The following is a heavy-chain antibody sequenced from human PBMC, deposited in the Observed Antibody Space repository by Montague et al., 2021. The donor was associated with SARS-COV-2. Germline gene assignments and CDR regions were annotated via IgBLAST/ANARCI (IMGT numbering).Heavy chain of an antibody. J-gene: IGHJ4*02. D-gene: IGHD3-10*01. V-gene: IGHV4-39*07. CDR2: MYYSGST. Sequence: SETLSLTCTVSGGSISSSNYYWGWIRQPPGKGLEWIGNMYYSGSTYYNPSLKSRVTISIDTSKNQFSLKLSSVTAADTAVYYCERDDNVREGVTKGMDDWGQGTLVTVSS. CDR1: GGSISSSNYY. CDR3: ERDDNVREGVTKGMDD.